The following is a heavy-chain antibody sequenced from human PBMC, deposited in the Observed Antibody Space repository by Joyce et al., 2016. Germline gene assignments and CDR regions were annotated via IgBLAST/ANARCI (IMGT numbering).Heavy chain of an antibody. CDR2: IWYDGRNT. CDR1: GFTFSNYG. Sequence: VQLVESGGGVVQPGRSLRLSCAASGFTFSNYGMHWVRQAPGKGLEWVAVIWYDGRNTFYADSVRGRFTVSRDNSKNTLYLQMDSLRAEDTAVYYCARGYISDWGDYWGQGTLVTVSS. J-gene: IGHJ4*02. D-gene: IGHD2-21*01. CDR3: ARGYISDWGDY. V-gene: IGHV3-33*01.